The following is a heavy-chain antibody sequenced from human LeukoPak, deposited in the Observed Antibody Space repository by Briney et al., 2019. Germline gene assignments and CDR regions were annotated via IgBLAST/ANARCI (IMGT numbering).Heavy chain of an antibody. CDR2: FDPEDGET. Sequence: ASVKVSCKVSGYTLTELSMHWVRQAPGKGLEWMGGFDPEDGETIYAQKFQGRATMTEDTSTDTAYMELSSLRSEATAVYYCATAVPAAISYYYYGMDVWGQGTTVTVSS. CDR1: GYTLTELS. J-gene: IGHJ6*02. D-gene: IGHD2-2*01. V-gene: IGHV1-24*01. CDR3: ATAVPAAISYYYYGMDV.